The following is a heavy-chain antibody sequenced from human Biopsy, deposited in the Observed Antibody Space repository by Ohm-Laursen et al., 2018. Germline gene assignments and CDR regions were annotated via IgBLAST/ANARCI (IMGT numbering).Heavy chain of an antibody. CDR2: IYYSGGT. V-gene: IGHV4-59*07. CDR1: GGSMTGYE. Sequence: PSDTLSLTCSVPGGSMTGYEWSWIRLAPGKGLEWIGYIYYSGGTKYNPSLASRVTFSVDMSKSQFPLKLYSVTAADTAVYYCARVEAGTYDALDIWGQGTLVAVSA. CDR3: ARVEAGTYDALDI. J-gene: IGHJ3*02. D-gene: IGHD1-26*01.